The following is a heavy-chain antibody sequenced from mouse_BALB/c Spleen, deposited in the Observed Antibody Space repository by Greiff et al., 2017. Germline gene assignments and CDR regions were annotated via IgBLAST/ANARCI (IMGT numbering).Heavy chain of an antibody. D-gene: IGHD2-4*01. CDR1: GYTFTSYG. CDR2: INPSDGRN. CDR3: ASVTSSMITTGAMDY. Sequence: QVQLQQPGAELVKPGASVKLSCKASGYTFTSYGMHWVKQRPGQGLEWIGEINPSDGRNNYNEKFKSKATLTVDKSSSTAYMQNSSQTYENSAVYYCASVTSSMITTGAMDYWGQGTSVTVSS. J-gene: IGHJ4*01. V-gene: IGHV1S81*02.